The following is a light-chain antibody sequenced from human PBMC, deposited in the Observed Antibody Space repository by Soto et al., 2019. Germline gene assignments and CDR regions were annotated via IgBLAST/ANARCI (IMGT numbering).Light chain of an antibody. CDR1: SSNIGCNT. J-gene: IGLJ3*02. CDR3: AAWDDSLNGV. V-gene: IGLV1-44*01. Sequence: QSVLTQPPSASGTPGQRVTISCSGSSSNIGCNTVNWYQQLRGTAPKLLIYSNNHRFSGVPDRSSGSKSGTSASLATSGLRSEDAADYYCAAWDDSLNGVFGGGTKLTVL. CDR2: SNN.